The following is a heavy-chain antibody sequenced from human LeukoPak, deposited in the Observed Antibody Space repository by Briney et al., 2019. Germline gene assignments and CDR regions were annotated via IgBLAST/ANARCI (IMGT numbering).Heavy chain of an antibody. V-gene: IGHV3-30*04. CDR3: ARDGGYYDSSGLSGFDY. D-gene: IGHD3-22*01. Sequence: GGSLRLSCAASGFTFSSYAMHWVRQAPGKGLEWVAVISYDGSNKYYADSVKGRFTISRDNSKNTLYLQMNSLRAEDTAVYYCARDGGYYDSSGLSGFDYWGQGTLVTVSS. CDR1: GFTFSSYA. CDR2: ISYDGSNK. J-gene: IGHJ4*02.